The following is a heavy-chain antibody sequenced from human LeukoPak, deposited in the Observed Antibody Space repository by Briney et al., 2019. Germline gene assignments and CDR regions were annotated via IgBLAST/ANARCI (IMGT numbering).Heavy chain of an antibody. V-gene: IGHV1-24*01. CDR2: FDPEDGET. CDR3: ARVTGLGVDY. CDR1: GYTLTELS. J-gene: IGHJ4*02. D-gene: IGHD1-20*01. Sequence: VASVKVSCKVSGYTLTELSMYWVRQAPGKGLEWMGGFDPEDGETIYAQKFQGRVTMTRDTSTSTVYMELSSLRSEDTAVYYCARVTGLGVDYWGQGTLATVSS.